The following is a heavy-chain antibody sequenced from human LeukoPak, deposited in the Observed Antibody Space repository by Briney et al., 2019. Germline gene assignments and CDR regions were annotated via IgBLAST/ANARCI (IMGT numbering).Heavy chain of an antibody. Sequence: SQTLSLTCAISGDSVSSNSVTWNWIRQSPSRGLEWLGRTYYRSTWYNDYAVSVRGRITVNPDTSKNQSSLNLSSVTAADTAVYYCARLWGATHFDYWGQGTLVTVSS. CDR2: TYYRSTWYN. J-gene: IGHJ4*02. V-gene: IGHV6-1*01. CDR1: GDSVSSNSVT. D-gene: IGHD1-26*01. CDR3: ARLWGATHFDY.